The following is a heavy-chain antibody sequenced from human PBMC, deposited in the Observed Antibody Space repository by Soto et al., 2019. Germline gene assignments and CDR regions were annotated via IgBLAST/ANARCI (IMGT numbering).Heavy chain of an antibody. D-gene: IGHD3-16*01. CDR1: GYTFTGYY. CDR2: INPNSGGT. V-gene: IGHV1-2*02. Sequence: ASVKVSCKASGYTFTGYYMHWVRQAPGQGLEWMGWINPNSGGTNYAQKFQGRVTMTRDTSISTAYMELSRLRSDDTAVYYCARDGITSWGLHRMDVWGQGTTVTVS. J-gene: IGHJ6*02. CDR3: ARDGITSWGLHRMDV.